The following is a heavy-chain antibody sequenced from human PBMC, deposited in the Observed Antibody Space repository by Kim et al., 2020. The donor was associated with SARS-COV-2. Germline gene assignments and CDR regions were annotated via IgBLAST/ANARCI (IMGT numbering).Heavy chain of an antibody. CDR1: GFTVSSNY. Sequence: GGSLRLSCAASGFTVSSNYMSWVRQAPGKGLEWVSVIYSGGSTYYADSVKGRFTISRDNSKNTLYLQMNSLRAEDTAVYYCARGGYSSGWYEGYCDYWGQGTLVTVSS. CDR2: IYSGGST. CDR3: ARGGYSSGWYEGYCDY. J-gene: IGHJ4*02. D-gene: IGHD6-19*01. V-gene: IGHV3-53*01.